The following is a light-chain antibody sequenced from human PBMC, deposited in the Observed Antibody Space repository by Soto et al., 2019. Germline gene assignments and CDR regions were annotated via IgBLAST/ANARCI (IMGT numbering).Light chain of an antibody. CDR1: QRVTTY. CDR3: QQTYTTPYT. V-gene: IGKV1-39*01. Sequence: IQMTQSPSSLSASVGDRVTITCRACQRVTTYVNWYQQKPGGAPKLLITTSGTLQRGVPSRFSGSGSGTEFPLTITTLQPGDFATYFCQQTYTTPYTFGQGTKLVI. J-gene: IGKJ2*01. CDR2: TSG.